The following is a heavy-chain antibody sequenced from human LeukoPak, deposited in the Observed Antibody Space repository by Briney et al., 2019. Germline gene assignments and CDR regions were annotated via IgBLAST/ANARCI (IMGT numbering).Heavy chain of an antibody. J-gene: IGHJ4*02. D-gene: IGHD2-15*01. CDR1: GYTFTSYG. V-gene: IGHV1-18*01. Sequence: ASVKVSCKASGYTFTSYGISWVRQAPGQGLEWMGWISAYNGSTNYAQKLQGRVTMTTDTSTSTAYMELRSLRFDDTAVYYCARDLQSSYCSGGSCYVYDYWGQGTLVTVSS. CDR3: ARDLQSSYCSGGSCYVYDY. CDR2: ISAYNGST.